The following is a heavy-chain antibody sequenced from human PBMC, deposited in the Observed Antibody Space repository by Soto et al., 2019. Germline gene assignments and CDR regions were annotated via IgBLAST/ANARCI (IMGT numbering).Heavy chain of an antibody. J-gene: IGHJ4*02. Sequence: SETLSLTCTVSGGSVSSGSYYWSWIRQPPGKGLEWIGYIYYSGSTNYNPSLKSRVTISVDTSKNQFSLKLSSVTAADTAVYYCARGRGRIAVAAHFAYWGQGTLVTVSS. CDR1: GGSVSSGSYY. D-gene: IGHD6-19*01. CDR3: ARGRGRIAVAAHFAY. CDR2: IYYSGST. V-gene: IGHV4-61*01.